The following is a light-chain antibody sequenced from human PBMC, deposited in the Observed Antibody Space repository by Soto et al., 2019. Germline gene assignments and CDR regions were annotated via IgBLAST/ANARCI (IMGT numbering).Light chain of an antibody. Sequence: EIVLTQSPGTLSLSPGERATLSCRASQSVNRSYLVWYQQRPGQAPRLLIYGASSRATGITDRFSGSASGADFTLTISRLEPEDFAVYYCQQVGSSPITFGQGTRLEIK. CDR3: QQVGSSPIT. CDR1: QSVNRSY. CDR2: GAS. V-gene: IGKV3-20*01. J-gene: IGKJ5*01.